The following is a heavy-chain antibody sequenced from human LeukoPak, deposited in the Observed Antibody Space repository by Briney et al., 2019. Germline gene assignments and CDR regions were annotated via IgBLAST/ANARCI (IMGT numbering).Heavy chain of an antibody. D-gene: IGHD1-26*01. J-gene: IGHJ4*02. CDR1: GYTFTTYG. V-gene: IGHV1-18*01. CDR2: ISAHNGDT. CDR3: ARVKARSGSYSLDY. Sequence: APVKVSCKASGYTFTTYGISWVRQAPGQGLEWMGWISAHNGDTNYAQKLLGRVTMTTDTSTSTAYMELRSLRSDDTAVYYCARVKARSGSYSLDYWGQGTLVTVSS.